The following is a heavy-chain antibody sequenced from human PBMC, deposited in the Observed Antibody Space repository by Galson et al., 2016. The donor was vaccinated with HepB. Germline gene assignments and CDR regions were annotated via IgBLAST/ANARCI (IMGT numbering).Heavy chain of an antibody. CDR2: ISSGHTNI. J-gene: IGHJ4*02. Sequence: SLRLSCAASGFTFTGHTIHWVRQAPGRGLEWVSCISSGHTNIHYADSVRGRFTISRDNAKNSVSLQMNSLRAEDTAVYFCARDFGIQVVGAVDFDYWGQGTLVTVSS. CDR1: GFTFTGHT. D-gene: IGHD1-26*01. CDR3: ARDFGIQVVGAVDFDY. V-gene: IGHV3-21*01.